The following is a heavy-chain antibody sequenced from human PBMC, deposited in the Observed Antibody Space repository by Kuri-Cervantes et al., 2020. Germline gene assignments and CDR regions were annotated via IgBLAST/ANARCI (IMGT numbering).Heavy chain of an antibody. Sequence: SETLTLTCTVSGGSISSYYWSRIRQPPGKGLEWIGEINHSGSTNYNPSLKSRVTISVDTSKNQFSLKLSSVTAEDTAVYYCARDRPADHWGQGTLVTVSS. CDR1: GGSISSYY. V-gene: IGHV4-34*01. D-gene: IGHD6-6*01. J-gene: IGHJ4*02. CDR3: ARDRPADH. CDR2: INHSGST.